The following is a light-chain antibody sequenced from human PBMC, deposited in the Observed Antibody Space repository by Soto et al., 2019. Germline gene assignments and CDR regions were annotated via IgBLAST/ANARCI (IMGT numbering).Light chain of an antibody. V-gene: IGKV3-20*01. J-gene: IGKJ2*01. CDR2: GAS. CDR3: QQYDSSPFT. CDR1: QTVSASY. Sequence: IVLTQSPGTLSLSPGERATLSCGASQTVSASYLAWYQQKPGQAPRLLIYGASRRATGIPDRFSAGGSGTDFTLTISTLEPEDFAVYYCQQYDSSPFTFGQGTKVEIK.